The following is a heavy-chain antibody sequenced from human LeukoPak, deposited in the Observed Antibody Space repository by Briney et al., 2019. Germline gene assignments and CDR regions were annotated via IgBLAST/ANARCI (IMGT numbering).Heavy chain of an antibody. Sequence: PGGSLRLSCAASGFTFSSYWMHWVRQSPGKGLVWVSRINSDGSITTYADSVKGRFTISRDNAKNTLYLQMNNLRAEDTAVYYCAKVALPSYGDLPDYWGQGTLVTVSS. CDR1: GFTFSSYW. CDR2: INSDGSIT. D-gene: IGHD4-17*01. J-gene: IGHJ4*02. V-gene: IGHV3-74*01. CDR3: AKVALPSYGDLPDY.